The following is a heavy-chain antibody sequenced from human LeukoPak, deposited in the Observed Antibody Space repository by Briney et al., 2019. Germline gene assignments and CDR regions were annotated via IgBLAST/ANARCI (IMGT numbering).Heavy chain of an antibody. V-gene: IGHV3-49*03. Sequence: GGSLRLSCTASGFTFGDYAMSWFRQAPGKELEWVGFIRSKAYGGTTEYAASVKGRFTISRDDSKSIAYLQMNSLKTEDTAVYYCTRVHYDSSGYGDYWGQGTLVTVSS. CDR3: TRVHYDSSGYGDY. D-gene: IGHD3-22*01. J-gene: IGHJ4*02. CDR2: IRSKAYGGTT. CDR1: GFTFGDYA.